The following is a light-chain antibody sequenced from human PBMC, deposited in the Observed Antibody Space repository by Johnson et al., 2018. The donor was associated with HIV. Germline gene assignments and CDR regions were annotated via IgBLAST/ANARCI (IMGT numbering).Light chain of an antibody. CDR1: SSNIGNNY. V-gene: IGLV1-51*02. J-gene: IGLJ1*01. Sequence: QSVLTQPPSVSAAPGQKVTISCSGSSSNIGNNYVSWYQQLPGTAPKLLIYENNKRPSGIPDRFSGSKSGTSATLGITGLQTGDEAEYYCGTWDSSLSAGGVFRTGTKVTVL. CDR3: GTWDSSLSAGGV. CDR2: ENN.